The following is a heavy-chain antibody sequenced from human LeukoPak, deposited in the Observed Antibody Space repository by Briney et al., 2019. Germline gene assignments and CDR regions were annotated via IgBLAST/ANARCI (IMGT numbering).Heavy chain of an antibody. CDR1: GFTFSSYW. J-gene: IGHJ4*02. CDR3: ARVTAPYYDFWSGYYRVFDY. CDR2: IKQDGSEK. Sequence: GGSLRLSCAASGFTFSSYWMSWVRQAPGKGLEWVANIKQDGSEKYYVDSVKGRFTISRDNAKNSLYLQMNSLRAEDTAVYYCARVTAPYYDFWSGYYRVFDYWGQGTLVTVSS. D-gene: IGHD3-3*01. V-gene: IGHV3-7*01.